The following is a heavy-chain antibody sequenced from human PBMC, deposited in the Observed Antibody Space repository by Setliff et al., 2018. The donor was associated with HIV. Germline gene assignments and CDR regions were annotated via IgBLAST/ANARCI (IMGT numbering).Heavy chain of an antibody. D-gene: IGHD4-4*01. CDR3: AKGQYSDHPHWYDP. CDR1: GFSFSDAW. CDR2: IKSKINGGTT. Sequence: PGGSLRLSCAASGFSFSDAWMKWVRQAPGKGLEWVGRIKSKINGGTTDHAAPLKGRFTISRDDSKNTLYLQMNSLKTEDTAVYYCAKGQYSDHPHWYDPWGQGTVVTVS. J-gene: IGHJ5*02. V-gene: IGHV3-15*07.